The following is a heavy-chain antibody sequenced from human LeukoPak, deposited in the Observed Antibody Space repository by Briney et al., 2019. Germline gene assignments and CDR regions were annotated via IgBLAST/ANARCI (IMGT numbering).Heavy chain of an antibody. V-gene: IGHV3-21*01. CDR1: GFTFSTYA. Sequence: GGSLRLSCAASGFTFSTYAMSWVRQIPGKGLEWVSSISSSSSYIYYADSVKGRFTISRDNAKNSLYLQMNSLRAEDTAVYYCATSVRSDYWGQGTLVTVSS. D-gene: IGHD4-23*01. CDR3: ATSVRSDY. J-gene: IGHJ4*02. CDR2: ISSSSSYI.